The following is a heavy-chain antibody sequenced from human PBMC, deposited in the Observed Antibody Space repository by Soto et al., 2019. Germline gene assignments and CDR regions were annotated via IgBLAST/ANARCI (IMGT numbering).Heavy chain of an antibody. Sequence: QVQLVESGGGVVQPGKSLRLSCAASGLMFTSYGMHWVRQAPGKGPEWVALMSYDGTNKFYADSVKGRFTISRDSSKDTVYLEMNSLRPEDTAVYYCAQSGTSGWYLEGSYFDYWGQGTLVTVSS. V-gene: IGHV3-30*18. CDR3: AQSGTSGWYLEGSYFDY. D-gene: IGHD6-19*01. CDR2: MSYDGTNK. J-gene: IGHJ4*02. CDR1: GLMFTSYG.